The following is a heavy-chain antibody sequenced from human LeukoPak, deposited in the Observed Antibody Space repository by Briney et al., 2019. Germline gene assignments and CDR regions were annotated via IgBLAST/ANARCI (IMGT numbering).Heavy chain of an antibody. V-gene: IGHV3-21*01. CDR1: GFTFTSYS. J-gene: IGHJ6*04. CDR2: ISSSSSYI. D-gene: IGHD3-16*01. CDR3: ARDNDAVSGSYWIGSYGMDV. Sequence: GGSLRLSCAASGFTFTSYSMNWVRQAPGKGLEWVSSISSSSSYIYYADSVKGRLTISRDNAKDSLYLQMNSLRAEDTAVYYCARDNDAVSGSYWIGSYGMDVWGKGTTVTVSS.